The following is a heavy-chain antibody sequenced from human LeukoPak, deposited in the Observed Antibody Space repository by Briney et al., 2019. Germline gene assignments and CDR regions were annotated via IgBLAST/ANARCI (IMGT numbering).Heavy chain of an antibody. CDR1: GYTLTELS. Sequence: ASVKVSCKVSGYTLTELSMHWERQAPGKGLEWMGGFDPEGPEDGEAIYAQKFQGRVTMTEDTSTDTAYMELSSLRSEDTAVYYCTTGKIYCSSCSDDYWGQGTLVTVSS. J-gene: IGHJ4*02. CDR2: FDPEGPEDGEA. D-gene: IGHD6-13*01. V-gene: IGHV1-24*01. CDR3: TTGKIYCSSCSDDY.